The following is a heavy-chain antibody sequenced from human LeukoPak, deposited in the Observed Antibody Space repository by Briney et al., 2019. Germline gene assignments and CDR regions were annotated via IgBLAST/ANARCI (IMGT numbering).Heavy chain of an antibody. Sequence: GSLRLSCAASGFTFSSNWMHWVRQVPGKGLVWVSLINPSGSFTSYADSVKGRFTISRDNAKNRLYMQMNSLRVEDTAVYYCARDMIRGVVNNWGQGALVTVSS. CDR1: GFTFSSNW. CDR2: INPSGSFT. J-gene: IGHJ4*02. D-gene: IGHD3-10*01. V-gene: IGHV3-74*01. CDR3: ARDMIRGVVNN.